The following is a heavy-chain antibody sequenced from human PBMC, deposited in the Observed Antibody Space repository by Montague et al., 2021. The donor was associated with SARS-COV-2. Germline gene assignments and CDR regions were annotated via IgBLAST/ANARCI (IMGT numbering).Heavy chain of an antibody. Sequence: SETLSLTCTVSGASISSRSYYWGWIRQPPGKGLEWIGFKYYSGSTYYNPTLKSRVTISVDTSKNQFSLKLSSVTAAGMAVYYCATLPSSSTIFGVVQGYYFDDWGQGTLVTVSS. J-gene: IGHJ4*02. V-gene: IGHV4-39*01. CDR2: KYYSGST. D-gene: IGHD3-3*01. CDR1: GASISSRSYY. CDR3: ATLPSSSTIFGVVQGYYFDD.